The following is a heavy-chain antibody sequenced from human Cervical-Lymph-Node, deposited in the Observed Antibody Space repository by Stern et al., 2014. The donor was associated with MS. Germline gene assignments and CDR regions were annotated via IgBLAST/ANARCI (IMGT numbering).Heavy chain of an antibody. CDR3: AKDRVAAEGYYFGMDV. Sequence: EVQLVESGGGLVQPGRSLRLSCAASGFTFDDYAMHWVRQAPGKGLEWVSGIGWNGGSKDYADSVKGRFTISRDNAKNSLYLQMNSLRTEDTALYYCAKDRVAAEGYYFGMDVWGQGTTVTVSS. D-gene: IGHD6-13*01. CDR1: GFTFDDYA. V-gene: IGHV3-9*01. J-gene: IGHJ6*02. CDR2: IGWNGGSK.